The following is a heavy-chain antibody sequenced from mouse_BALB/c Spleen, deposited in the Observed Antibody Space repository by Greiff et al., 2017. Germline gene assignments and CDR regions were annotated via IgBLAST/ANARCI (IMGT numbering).Heavy chain of an antibody. Sequence: VQLQESGAELVRPGSSVKISCKASGYAFSSYWMNWVKQRPGQGLEWIGQIYPGDGDTNYNGKFKGKATLTADKSSSTAYMQLSSLTSEDSAVYFCARLGLPRYIDDWGAGTTVTVSS. CDR1: GYAFSSYW. D-gene: IGHD2-4*01. CDR3: ARLGLPRYIDD. CDR2: IYPGDGDT. J-gene: IGHJ1*01. V-gene: IGHV1-80*01.